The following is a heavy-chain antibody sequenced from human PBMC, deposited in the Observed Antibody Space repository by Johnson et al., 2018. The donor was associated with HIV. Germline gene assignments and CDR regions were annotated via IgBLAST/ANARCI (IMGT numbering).Heavy chain of an antibody. V-gene: IGHV3-30*04. CDR3: ARALLIAARPVGAFDI. J-gene: IGHJ3*02. CDR2: ISYDGSNK. Sequence: QVQLVESGGGVVQPGRSLRLSCAASRFTFSSYAMHWVRQAPGTGLEWVAIISYDGSNKNYADSVKGRFTVSRDNSKNSLYLQMNSLRAEDTAVYYCARALLIAARPVGAFDIWGQGTMVTVSS. CDR1: RFTFSSYA. D-gene: IGHD6-6*01.